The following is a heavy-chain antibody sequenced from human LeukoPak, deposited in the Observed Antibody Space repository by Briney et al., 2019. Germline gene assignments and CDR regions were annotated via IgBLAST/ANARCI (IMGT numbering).Heavy chain of an antibody. CDR3: ARAPKFRLVGVPKGPFDP. CDR2: INWNGGST. Sequence: PGGSLRLSCAASGFTFDDYGMSWVRQAPGKGLEWVSGINWNGGSTGYADSVKGRFTISRDNAKNSLYLQMNSLRAEDTAVYYCARAPKFRLVGVPKGPFDPWGQGTLVTVSS. CDR1: GFTFDDYG. D-gene: IGHD1-26*01. J-gene: IGHJ5*02. V-gene: IGHV3-20*04.